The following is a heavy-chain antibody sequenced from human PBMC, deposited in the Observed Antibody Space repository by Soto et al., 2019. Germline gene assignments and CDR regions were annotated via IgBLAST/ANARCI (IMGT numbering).Heavy chain of an antibody. CDR3: ARAPHCGGDCRYSPPDY. Sequence: VVSLRLPCIASSFTFINLAMSRILQTPGKGLEWVSDINGNSGSTYYADSVKGRFTISRDNAKNSLYLQMNSLRAEDTAVYYYARAPHCGGDCRYSPPDYWGQGTLVTVSS. CDR1: SFTFINLA. V-gene: IGHV3-23*01. CDR2: INGNSGST. J-gene: IGHJ4*02. D-gene: IGHD2-21*02.